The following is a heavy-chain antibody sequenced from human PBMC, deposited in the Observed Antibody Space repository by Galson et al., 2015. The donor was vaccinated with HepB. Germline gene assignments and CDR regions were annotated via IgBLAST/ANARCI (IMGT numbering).Heavy chain of an antibody. CDR2: IKSKTDGGTT. CDR1: GFTFSNAW. J-gene: IGHJ5*02. CDR3: TTDEYYYDSSGYYWFDP. Sequence: SLRLSCAASGFTFSNAWMSWVHQAPGKGLEWVGRIKSKTDGGTTDYAAPVKGRFTISRDDSKNTLYLQMNSLKTEDTAVYYCTTDEYYYDSSGYYWFDPWGQGTLVTVSS. V-gene: IGHV3-15*01. D-gene: IGHD3-22*01.